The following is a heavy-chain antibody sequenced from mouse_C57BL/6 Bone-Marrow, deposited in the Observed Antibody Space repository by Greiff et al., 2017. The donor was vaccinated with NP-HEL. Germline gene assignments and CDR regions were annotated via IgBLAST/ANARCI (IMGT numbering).Heavy chain of an antibody. CDR2: IDPNSGGT. J-gene: IGHJ4*01. Sequence: QVQLKQPGAELVKPGASVKLSCKASGYTFTSYWMHWVKQRPGRGLEWIGRIDPNSGGTKYNEKFKSKATLTVDKPSSTAYMQLSSLTSEDSAVYYCARFSNYGGSAMDYWGQGTSVTVSS. V-gene: IGHV1-72*01. CDR3: ARFSNYGGSAMDY. D-gene: IGHD2-5*01. CDR1: GYTFTSYW.